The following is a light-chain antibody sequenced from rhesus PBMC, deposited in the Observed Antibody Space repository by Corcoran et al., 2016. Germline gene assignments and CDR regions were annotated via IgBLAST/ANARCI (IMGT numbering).Light chain of an antibody. Sequence: EIVMTQSPVTPSLSPGERATLSCRASQSASSYVAWYQQKLEQASRLLIYGASSRATGTPDRLKGCGCGTYFTLTISSLEPYVITIYYCRQYSNWPDSFGQGTKVDIK. CDR2: GAS. V-gene: IGKV3S9*01. J-gene: IGKJ2*01. CDR3: RQYSNWPDS. CDR1: QSASSY.